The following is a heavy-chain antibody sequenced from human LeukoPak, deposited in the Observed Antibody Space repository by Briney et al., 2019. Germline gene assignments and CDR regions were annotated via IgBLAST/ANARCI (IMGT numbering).Heavy chain of an antibody. CDR2: VSGSGGTT. Sequence: GGSLRPSCAASGFTFSSYAMSWVRQAPGKGLEWVSGVSGSGGTTYYADSVKGRFTISRDNSKNTLYLQMNSLRAEDTAVYYCARVKRAYYYDSSGYYHSGAFDIWGQGTMVTVSS. CDR3: ARVKRAYYYDSSGYYHSGAFDI. D-gene: IGHD3-22*01. CDR1: GFTFSSYA. J-gene: IGHJ3*02. V-gene: IGHV3-23*01.